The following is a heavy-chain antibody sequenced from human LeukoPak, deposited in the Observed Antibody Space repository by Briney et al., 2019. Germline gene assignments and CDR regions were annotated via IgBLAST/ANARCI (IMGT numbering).Heavy chain of an antibody. V-gene: IGHV3-23*01. D-gene: IGHD3-10*01. CDR3: AKGGRINKDYFDY. Sequence: PGGSLRLSCAASGFTFSSYAMSWVRQAPGKGLEWVSGISGSGAFTYYADSVKGRFTISRDNSKNTLNLQMNSLRAEDTAVYYCAKGGRINKDYFDYWGQGTLVTVSS. CDR1: GFTFSSYA. CDR2: ISGSGAFT. J-gene: IGHJ4*02.